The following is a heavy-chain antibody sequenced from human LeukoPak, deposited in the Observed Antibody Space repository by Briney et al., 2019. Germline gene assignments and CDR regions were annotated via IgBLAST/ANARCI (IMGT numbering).Heavy chain of an antibody. CDR1: GGSISSYY. D-gene: IGHD6-19*01. CDR2: IYYSGST. CDR3: ARHRSSGREYEYYFDY. Sequence: PSETLSLTRTVSGGSISSYYWSWIRQPPGKGLEWIGYIYYSGSTNYNPSLKSRVTISVDTSKNQFSLKLSSVTAADTAVYYCARHRSSGREYEYYFDYWGQGTLVTVSS. J-gene: IGHJ4*02. V-gene: IGHV4-59*08.